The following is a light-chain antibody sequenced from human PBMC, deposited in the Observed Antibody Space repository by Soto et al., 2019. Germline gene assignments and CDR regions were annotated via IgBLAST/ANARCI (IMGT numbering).Light chain of an antibody. Sequence: DVVMTQSPLSLPVTLGQSASVSCRSSESVLYRDGNSYLSWFRQRPGQSPRRLIYKVSNRDSGVPDRFSGSGSDTDFTLKISRVEAEDVGVYYCMQGTYWPYTFGQGTQLEIK. V-gene: IGKV2-30*01. J-gene: IGKJ2*01. CDR2: KVS. CDR3: MQGTYWPYT. CDR1: ESVLYRDGNSY.